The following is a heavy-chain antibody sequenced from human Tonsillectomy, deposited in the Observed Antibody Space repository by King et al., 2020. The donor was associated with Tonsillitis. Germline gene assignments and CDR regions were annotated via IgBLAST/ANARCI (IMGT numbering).Heavy chain of an antibody. V-gene: IGHV3-21*01. CDR3: ARDSLATVVVVAASSGGMDV. CDR1: GFTFSSYS. Sequence: VQLVESGGGLVKPGGSLILSCAASGFTFSSYSMNWVRHAPGKGLEWVSSISSSSSYIYYADSVKGRFTISRENAKNSLYLQMNSLRAEDTAVYYCARDSLATVVVVAASSGGMDVWGQGTTVTVSS. J-gene: IGHJ6*02. CDR2: ISSSSSYI. D-gene: IGHD2-15*01.